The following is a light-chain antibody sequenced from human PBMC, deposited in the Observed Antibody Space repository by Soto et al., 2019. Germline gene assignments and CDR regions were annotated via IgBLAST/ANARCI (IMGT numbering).Light chain of an antibody. Sequence: DIQMTQSASTLSASVGDRVTFTCRASQNISIWLAWYQQKPGKAPQLLIHKASTLQSGVPSRFSGSGSGTEFTLTISSLKPDDFATYYGQQYKTYSRTFGQGTQVEIK. V-gene: IGKV1-5*03. CDR3: QQYKTYSRT. J-gene: IGKJ1*01. CDR1: QNISIW. CDR2: KAS.